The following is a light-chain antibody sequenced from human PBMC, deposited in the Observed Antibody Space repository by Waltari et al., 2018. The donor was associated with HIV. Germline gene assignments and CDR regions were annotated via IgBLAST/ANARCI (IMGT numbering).Light chain of an antibody. Sequence: QSALTQPASVSGSPGQSITISCTGTTSDVGGYDFVSWFQQHPGKAPHLLIYDVTSGPSGTSARFSGSKAGATASLTISGLQAEDEADYYCSSYATNTTVIFGGGTKVTVL. J-gene: IGLJ2*01. CDR3: SSYATNTTVI. V-gene: IGLV2-14*03. CDR1: TSDVGGYDF. CDR2: DVT.